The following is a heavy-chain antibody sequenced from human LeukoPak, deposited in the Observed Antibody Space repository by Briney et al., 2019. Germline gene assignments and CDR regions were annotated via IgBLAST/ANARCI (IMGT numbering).Heavy chain of an antibody. V-gene: IGHV3-15*01. D-gene: IGHD4-17*01. CDR1: GSTFSNAW. Sequence: PGGSLRLSCAASGSTFSNAWMSWVRQAPGKGLEWVGRIKSKTDGGTTDYAAPVKGKFTISRDDSKNTVYLQMNSLKTEDTAVYYCTTGPVYGDYAPTKDYWGQGTLVTVSS. J-gene: IGHJ4*02. CDR3: TTGPVYGDYAPTKDY. CDR2: IKSKTDGGTT.